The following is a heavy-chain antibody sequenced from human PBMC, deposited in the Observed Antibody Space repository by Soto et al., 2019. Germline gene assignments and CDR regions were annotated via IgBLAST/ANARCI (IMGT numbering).Heavy chain of an antibody. Sequence: TLSLTCSVSGASIITTYYWGWIRQSPGKGLEWIGSIYYSGSTNYNPSLKSRVTIFVDTSKSQFSLMMDSVTAADTAVYYCARHDWARFYGMDVWGQGTTVTVSS. CDR3: ARHDWARFYGMDV. J-gene: IGHJ6*02. V-gene: IGHV4-39*01. D-gene: IGHD2-21*01. CDR1: GASIITTYY. CDR2: IYYSGST.